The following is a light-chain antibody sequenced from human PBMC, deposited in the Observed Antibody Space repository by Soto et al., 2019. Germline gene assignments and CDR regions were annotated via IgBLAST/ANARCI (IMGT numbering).Light chain of an antibody. Sequence: EIVLTQSPGTLSSSPGERATLSCRASQSVDSSYLAWYQQKPGQAPRLLIYGASSRATGIPDRFSGSGSGTDFTLTISRLEPEDFAVYYCQQFGSPFTFGPGTKVDIK. CDR3: QQFGSPFT. V-gene: IGKV3-20*01. CDR1: QSVDSSY. J-gene: IGKJ3*01. CDR2: GAS.